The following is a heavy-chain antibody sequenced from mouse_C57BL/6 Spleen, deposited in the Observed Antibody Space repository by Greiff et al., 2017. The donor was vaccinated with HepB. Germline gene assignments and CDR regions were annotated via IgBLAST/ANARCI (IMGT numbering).Heavy chain of an antibody. CDR3: TLYDERPHAWFAY. CDR1: GYTFTSYW. Sequence: VQLKQSGTVLARPGASVKMSCKTSGYTFTSYWMHWVKQRPGQGLEWIGAIYPGNSDTSYNQKFKGKAKLTAVTSASTAYMELSSLTNEDSAVYYWTLYDERPHAWFAYWGQGTLVTVSA. D-gene: IGHD2-12*01. J-gene: IGHJ3*01. CDR2: IYPGNSDT. V-gene: IGHV1-5*01.